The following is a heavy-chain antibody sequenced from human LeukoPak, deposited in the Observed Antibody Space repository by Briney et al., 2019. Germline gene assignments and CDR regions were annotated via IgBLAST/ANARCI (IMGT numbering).Heavy chain of an antibody. V-gene: IGHV4-59*01. Sequence: SETLSLTCIVSGGSISSYYWSWIRQPPGRGLEWIGFLDYNGRTNYNPSLKSRVTISQDTSKNQFSLKLNSVTAADTAVYYCATDSGTYFDYWGQGALVTVSS. CDR2: LDYNGRT. CDR3: ATDSGTYFDY. J-gene: IGHJ4*02. CDR1: GGSISSYY. D-gene: IGHD1-26*01.